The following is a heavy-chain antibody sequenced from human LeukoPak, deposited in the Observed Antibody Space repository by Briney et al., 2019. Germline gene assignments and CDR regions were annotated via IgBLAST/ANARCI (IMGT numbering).Heavy chain of an antibody. D-gene: IGHD3-22*01. Sequence: ASVKVSCKVSGYTLTELSMHWVRQAPGKGLEWMGGFGPEDGETIYAQKFQGRVTMTEDTSTDTAYMKLSSLRSEDTAVYYCARDPNHYYDSSAYYGDYWGQGTLVTVSS. CDR3: ARDPNHYYDSSAYYGDY. CDR2: FGPEDGET. V-gene: IGHV1-24*01. J-gene: IGHJ4*02. CDR1: GYTLTELS.